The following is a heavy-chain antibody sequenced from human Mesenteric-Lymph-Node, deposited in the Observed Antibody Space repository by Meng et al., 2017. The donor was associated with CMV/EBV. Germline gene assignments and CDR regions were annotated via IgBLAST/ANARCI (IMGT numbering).Heavy chain of an antibody. Sequence: LYCAGSGFNFTNNAMGWVRQAPGQGLEWVSSLGGGYGTTYYADSVRGRFSVSRDNFKNTLYLQMNSLRAEDTATYYCVKAGFAPIDYWGQGTLVTVSS. CDR1: GFNFTNNA. J-gene: IGHJ4*02. CDR3: VKAGFAPIDY. CDR2: LGGGYGTT. V-gene: IGHV3-23*01. D-gene: IGHD3-9*01.